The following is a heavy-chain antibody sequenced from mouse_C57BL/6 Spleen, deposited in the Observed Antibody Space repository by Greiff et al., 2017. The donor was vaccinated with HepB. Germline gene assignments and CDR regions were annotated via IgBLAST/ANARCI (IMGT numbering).Heavy chain of an antibody. J-gene: IGHJ4*01. V-gene: IGHV1-80*01. CDR3: ARSDYEGDYYYAMDY. CDR1: GYAFSSYW. Sequence: QVQLKQSGAELVKPGASVKISCKASGYAFSSYWMNWVKQRPGKGLEWIGQIYPGDGDTNYNGKFKGKATLTADKSSSTAYMQLSSLTSEDSAVYFCARSDYEGDYYYAMDYWGQGTSVTVSS. D-gene: IGHD2-4*01. CDR2: IYPGDGDT.